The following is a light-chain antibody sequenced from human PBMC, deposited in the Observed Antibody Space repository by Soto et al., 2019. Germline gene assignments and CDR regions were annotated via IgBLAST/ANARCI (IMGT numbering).Light chain of an antibody. CDR3: QQGYSNPWT. J-gene: IGKJ1*01. Sequence: DIQMTQSPSSLSASVGGRVTITCRASKNVNTYLHWYQQKAGQAPKLLIYAASNLQSGVPSRFSGRGSGTDFTLTVESLQPEDFATYYCQQGYSNPWTFGQGTKVDIK. CDR2: AAS. V-gene: IGKV1-39*01. CDR1: KNVNTY.